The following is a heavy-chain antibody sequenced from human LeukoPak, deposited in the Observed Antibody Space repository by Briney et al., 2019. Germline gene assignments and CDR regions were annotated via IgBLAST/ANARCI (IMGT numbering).Heavy chain of an antibody. Sequence: SETLSLTCAVYGGSFSGYYWSWIRQPPGKGLEWIGEINHSGSTNYNPSLKSRVTISVDTSKNQFSLKLSSVTAEDTAVYYCARGQQWEQGMDVWGKGTTVTVSS. CDR3: ARGQQWEQGMDV. V-gene: IGHV4-34*01. CDR2: INHSGST. CDR1: GGSFSGYY. J-gene: IGHJ6*04. D-gene: IGHD6-19*01.